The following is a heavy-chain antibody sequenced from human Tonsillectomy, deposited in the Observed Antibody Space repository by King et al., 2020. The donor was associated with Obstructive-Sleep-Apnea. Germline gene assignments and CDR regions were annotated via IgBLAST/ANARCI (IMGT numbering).Heavy chain of an antibody. CDR1: GGSISSYY. CDR3: ARAPIYYDSSGYYYVRPLYYFDY. V-gene: IGHV4-59*01. D-gene: IGHD3-22*01. J-gene: IGHJ4*02. CDR2: IYYSGST. Sequence: VQLQESGPGLVKPSETLSLTCTVSGGSISSYYWSWLRQPPGKGLEWIGYIYYSGSTNYNPSLKSRVTISVDTSKNQFSLKLSSVTAADTAVYYCARAPIYYDSSGYYYVRPLYYFDYWGQGTLVTVSS.